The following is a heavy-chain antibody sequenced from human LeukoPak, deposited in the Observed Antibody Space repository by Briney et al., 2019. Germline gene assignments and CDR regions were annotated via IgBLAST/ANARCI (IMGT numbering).Heavy chain of an antibody. CDR3: ARGGWYAHYYYMDV. D-gene: IGHD6-13*01. CDR2: IYYSGST. V-gene: IGHV4-59*01. J-gene: IGHJ6*03. CDR1: GGSISSYY. Sequence: PSETLSLTCTVSGGSISSYYWSWIRQPPGKGLEWVGYIYYSGSTNYNPSLKSRVTISVDTSKNQFSLKLSSVTAADTAVYYCARGGWYAHYYYMDVWGKGTTVTISS.